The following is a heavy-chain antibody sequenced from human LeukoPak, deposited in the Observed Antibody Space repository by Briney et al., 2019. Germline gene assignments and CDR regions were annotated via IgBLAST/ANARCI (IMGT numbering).Heavy chain of an antibody. CDR1: GYTFTDYF. Sequence: GASVKVSLKSSGYTFTDYFIHWVRQAPGQGLEWMGWINPNSDATKYAQKFQGRVSMTRDTSINTAYVDLTNLRSDDTAIFYCARVKKLMPELEFWGQGTLVTVSS. J-gene: IGHJ4*02. V-gene: IGHV1-2*02. D-gene: IGHD2-2*01. CDR2: INPNSDAT. CDR3: ARVKKLMPELEF.